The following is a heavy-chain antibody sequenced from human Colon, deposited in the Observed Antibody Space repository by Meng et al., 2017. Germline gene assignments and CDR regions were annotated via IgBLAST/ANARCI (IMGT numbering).Heavy chain of an antibody. CDR1: GDSISSSSW. V-gene: IGHV4-4*02. D-gene: IGHD6-19*01. CDR2: IYHRGST. CDR3: ARSSGWVRTGFDP. Sequence: QVQLQESGPGLVKPSGTLTLTCGVSGDSISSSSWWSWVRQSPGKGLEWIGEIYHRGSTKYNPSLKSRVVMSIDKSKNEFSLSLTSVAAADTATYYCARSSGWVRTGFDPWGQGTLVTVSS. J-gene: IGHJ5*02.